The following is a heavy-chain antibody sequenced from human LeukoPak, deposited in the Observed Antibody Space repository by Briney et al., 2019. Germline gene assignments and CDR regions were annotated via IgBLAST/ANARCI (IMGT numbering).Heavy chain of an antibody. CDR3: ARSMTTSGWFDP. V-gene: IGHV4-4*09. CDR1: GGSISSYY. J-gene: IGHJ5*02. Sequence: SETLSLTCTVSGGSISSYYWSWIRQPPGKGLEWIGYIYTSGSTNYNPSLKCRVTISVDTSKNQFSLKLSSVTAADTAVYYCARSMTTSGWFDPWGQGTLVTVSS. D-gene: IGHD4-17*01. CDR2: IYTSGST.